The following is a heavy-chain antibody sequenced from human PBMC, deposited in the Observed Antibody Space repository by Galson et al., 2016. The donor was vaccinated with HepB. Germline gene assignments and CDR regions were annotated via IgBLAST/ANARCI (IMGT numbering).Heavy chain of an antibody. V-gene: IGHV3-23*01. CDR2: VSGSGTNT. J-gene: IGHJ4*02. CDR3: AKGDKVTGWDN. Sequence: SLRLSCAASGLTFSSCAMYWVRQAPGKGLKWVSAVSGSGTNTYHANSVKGRFTVSRDNSKDTLYLQMNSLRAEDTAVYYCAKGDKVTGWDNWGQGTLVAVSS. CDR1: GLTFSSCA. D-gene: IGHD6-19*01.